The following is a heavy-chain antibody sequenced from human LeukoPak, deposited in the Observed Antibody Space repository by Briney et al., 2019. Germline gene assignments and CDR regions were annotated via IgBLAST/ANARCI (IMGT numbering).Heavy chain of an antibody. CDR2: ISGSGGSI. CDR3: ARGAVAGDAFDY. CDR1: GFTFSDYA. Sequence: GGSLRLSCTASGFTFSDYAMSWVRQAPGKGLEWVSGISGSGGSIRYADSVKGRFIISRDNSKNTLYLQMNSLRAEDTAVYYCARGAVAGDAFDYWGQGTLVTVSS. V-gene: IGHV3-23*01. J-gene: IGHJ4*02. D-gene: IGHD6-19*01.